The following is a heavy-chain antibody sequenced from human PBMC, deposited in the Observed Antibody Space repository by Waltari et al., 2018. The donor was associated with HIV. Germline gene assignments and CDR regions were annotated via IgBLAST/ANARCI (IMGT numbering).Heavy chain of an antibody. Sequence: EVHLVESGGGLVQPGGSLRLSCAASGFTVSLSFMAWVRQAPGKGLECVSIIHHDDSTYYLNSVKGRFSISRDVSENTLFLQMNSLRAEDTAVYYCARGDYRPFDFWGQGTLVTVSS. CDR3: ARGDYRPFDF. J-gene: IGHJ4*02. V-gene: IGHV3-66*01. D-gene: IGHD4-4*01. CDR1: GFTVSLSF. CDR2: IHHDDST.